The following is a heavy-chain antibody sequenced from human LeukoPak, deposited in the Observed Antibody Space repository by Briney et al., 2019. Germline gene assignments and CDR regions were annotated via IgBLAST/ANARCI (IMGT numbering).Heavy chain of an antibody. J-gene: IGHJ4*02. Sequence: GRSLRLSCAASGFTFSSYGMHWVRQAPGKGLEWVAVISYDGSNKYYADFVKGRFTISRDNSKNTLYLQMNSLRAEDTAVYYCARGGGYSYGLYWGQGTLVTVSS. V-gene: IGHV3-30*03. D-gene: IGHD5-18*01. CDR3: ARGGGYSYGLY. CDR2: ISYDGSNK. CDR1: GFTFSSYG.